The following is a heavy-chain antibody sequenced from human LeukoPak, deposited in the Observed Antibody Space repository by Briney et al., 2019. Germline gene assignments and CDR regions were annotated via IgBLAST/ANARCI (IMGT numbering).Heavy chain of an antibody. J-gene: IGHJ4*02. V-gene: IGHV4-30-4*08. CDR1: GGSISSTDYF. CDR2: IYYRGST. D-gene: IGHD6-19*01. CDR3: TRGTDIKVAGNY. Sequence: SQTLSLTCTLSGGSISSTDYFWNWIRQPPGKGLEWIGCIYYRGSTYYNPSLKSRVTMSVDTSKNQLSLKLSSVTAADTAVYYCTRGTDIKVAGNYWGQGTLVTVSS.